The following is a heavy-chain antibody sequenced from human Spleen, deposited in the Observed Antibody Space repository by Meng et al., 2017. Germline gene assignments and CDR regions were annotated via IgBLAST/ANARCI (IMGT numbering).Heavy chain of an antibody. V-gene: IGHV4-34*01. Sequence: SETLSLTCVVSGGSFSDYYWSWIRQPPGKGLEWIGEINHSGSTNYNPSLESRVTISVDMSKNQFSLKLSSVTAADTAVYYCARDRYYDQWDQDWFDPWGQGTLVTVSS. CDR3: ARDRYYDQWDQDWFDP. D-gene: IGHD3-22*01. CDR1: GGSFSDYY. J-gene: IGHJ5*02. CDR2: INHSGST.